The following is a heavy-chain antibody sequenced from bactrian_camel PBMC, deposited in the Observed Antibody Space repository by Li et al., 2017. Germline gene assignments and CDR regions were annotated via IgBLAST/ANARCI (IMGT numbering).Heavy chain of an antibody. Sequence: HVQLVESGGGSVQPGGSLRLSCVASGFNFSTYSMYWVRQAPEKGLEWVSRINEGDDRTSSADFVKGRFTISRDNAKSTLYLQMNNLKPEDTAVYYCADRAWDRRGVVAGCFGYWSQRTQVTVS. CDR2: INEGDDRT. V-gene: IGHV3S1*01. CDR3: ADRAWDRRGVVAGCFGY. D-gene: IGHD6*01. J-gene: IGHJ6*01. CDR1: GFNFSTYS.